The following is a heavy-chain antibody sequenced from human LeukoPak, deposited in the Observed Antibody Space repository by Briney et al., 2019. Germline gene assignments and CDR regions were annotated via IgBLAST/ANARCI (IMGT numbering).Heavy chain of an antibody. CDR1: GYTFTGYY. V-gene: IGHV1-2*02. Sequence: ASVKVSCKASGYTFTGYYMHWVRQAPGQGLEWMGWINPNSGGTNYAQKFQGRVTMTRDTSISTAYMELSRLRSDDTAVYYCARDKYSSSWYDASDIWGQGTVVTVSS. J-gene: IGHJ3*02. CDR3: ARDKYSSSWYDASDI. CDR2: INPNSGGT. D-gene: IGHD6-13*01.